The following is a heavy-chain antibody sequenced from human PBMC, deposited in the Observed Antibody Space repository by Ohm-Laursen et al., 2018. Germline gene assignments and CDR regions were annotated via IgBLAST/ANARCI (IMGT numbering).Heavy chain of an antibody. V-gene: IGHV3-23*01. CDR2: TSGNGASP. J-gene: IGHJ4*02. CDR1: GFTFTSYA. CDR3: AKDSTVGYNRGDYFDH. D-gene: IGHD5-24*01. Sequence: SLRLSCTASGFTFTSYAMTWVRQAPGKGLEFVSATSGNGASPYYADSVKGRFTISRDNSKSTLYLQMNSLRVEDTAIYYCAKDSTVGYNRGDYFDHWGQGTLVTVSS.